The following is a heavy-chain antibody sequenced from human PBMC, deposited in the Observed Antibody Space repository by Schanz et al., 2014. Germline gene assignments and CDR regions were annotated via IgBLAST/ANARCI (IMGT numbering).Heavy chain of an antibody. CDR1: GYTFTGYY. D-gene: IGHD1-7*01. Sequence: QVQLLQSGAEVKKPGASVKVSCKASGYTFTGYYMHWVRQAPGQGLEWMGRINPNSGGTNYAQKFQGRVTMTRDTSISTAYMELSSLRSDDTAVYYCARDQTGTTNWFDPWGQGTLVTVSS. J-gene: IGHJ5*02. CDR3: ARDQTGTTNWFDP. CDR2: INPNSGGT. V-gene: IGHV1-2*02.